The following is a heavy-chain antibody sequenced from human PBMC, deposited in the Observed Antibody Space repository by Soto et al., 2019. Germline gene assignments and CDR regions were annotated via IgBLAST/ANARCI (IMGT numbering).Heavy chain of an antibody. D-gene: IGHD3-3*01. V-gene: IGHV3-30*04. CDR2: ISRDGSYI. J-gene: IGHJ5*01. Sequence: GCSPRLACAASGLTLRRYAIHWVRLTPGRGLEWVLAISRDGSYIYYTDSVKGRFTVSRDNSKNTVFVQMNRLIPDDTALYFCARTRNGGVADSFDSWGQGTRVTVSS. CDR1: GLTLRRYA. CDR3: ARTRNGGVADSFDS.